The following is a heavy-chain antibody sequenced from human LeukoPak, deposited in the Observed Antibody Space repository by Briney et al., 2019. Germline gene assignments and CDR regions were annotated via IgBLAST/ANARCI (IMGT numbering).Heavy chain of an antibody. CDR2: IYYSGST. CDR1: GGSISSYY. CDR3: ARGKTYYDFWSGYYTPFLDY. J-gene: IGHJ4*02. Sequence: SETLSLTCTASGGSISSYYWSWIRQPPGKGLEWIGYIYYSGSTNYNPSLKSRVTISVDTSKNQFSLKLSSVTAADTAVYYCARGKTYYDFWSGYYTPFLDYWGQGTLVTVSS. V-gene: IGHV4-59*01. D-gene: IGHD3-3*01.